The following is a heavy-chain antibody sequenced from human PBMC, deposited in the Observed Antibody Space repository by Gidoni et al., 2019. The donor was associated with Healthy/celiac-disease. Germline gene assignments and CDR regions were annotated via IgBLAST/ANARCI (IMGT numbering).Heavy chain of an antibody. V-gene: IGHV3-33*01. J-gene: IGHJ4*02. Sequence: QVQLVESGGGVVQPGRSLRLSCAAPGFTFSSYGMHWVRQAPGKGLEGVAVIWYDGSNKYYADSVKGRFTISRDNSKNTLYLQMNSLRAEDTAVYYCAATQVLRYFDWFVDYWGQGTLVTVSS. CDR1: GFTFSSYG. D-gene: IGHD3-9*01. CDR3: AATQVLRYFDWFVDY. CDR2: IWYDGSNK.